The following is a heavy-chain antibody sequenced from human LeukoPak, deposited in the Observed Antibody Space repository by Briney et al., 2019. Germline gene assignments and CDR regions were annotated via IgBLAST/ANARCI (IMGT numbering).Heavy chain of an antibody. CDR2: ISAYNGNT. Sequence: GASVKVSCKASGYTFTSYGISWVRQAPGQGLEWMGWISAYNGNTNYAQKLQGRVTMTTDTSTDTAYMELSSLRSEDTAVYYCATDLNYYGSGSLRYRGDYWGQGTLVTVSS. CDR3: ATDLNYYGSGSLRYRGDY. D-gene: IGHD3-10*01. J-gene: IGHJ4*02. V-gene: IGHV1-18*01. CDR1: GYTFTSYG.